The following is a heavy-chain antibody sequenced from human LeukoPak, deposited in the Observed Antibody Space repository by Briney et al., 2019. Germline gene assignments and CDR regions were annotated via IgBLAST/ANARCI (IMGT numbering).Heavy chain of an antibody. CDR1: GSIFTSYW. D-gene: IGHD2-2*01. Sequence: GASLQISCEGSGSIFTSYWIGCVRPRPGKGLEWMGIIYPGDSDSRYSPSFQGQVTMSADKSISTAYLQWSSLKASDTAMYYCARQYCSTTNCPFDYWGQGTLVTVSS. CDR2: IYPGDSDS. V-gene: IGHV5-51*01. J-gene: IGHJ4*02. CDR3: ARQYCSTTNCPFDY.